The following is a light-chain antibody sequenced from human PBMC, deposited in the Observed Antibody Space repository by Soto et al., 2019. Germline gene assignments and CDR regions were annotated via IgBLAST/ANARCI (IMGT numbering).Light chain of an antibody. Sequence: DIQMTQSPSTRSASVGDRVTITCRASQSISSWVAWYQQKPGKAPKLMIYKASSLESGVPSRFSGSGSGTAFTLTISSLQPDDFATYYCQQYDSYLTFGGGTKVEIK. CDR2: KAS. CDR1: QSISSW. CDR3: QQYDSYLT. V-gene: IGKV1-5*03. J-gene: IGKJ4*01.